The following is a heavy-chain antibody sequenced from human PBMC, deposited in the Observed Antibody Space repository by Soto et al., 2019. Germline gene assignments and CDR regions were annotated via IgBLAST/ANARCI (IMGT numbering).Heavy chain of an antibody. D-gene: IGHD6-6*01. CDR3: ARVFSSSSPYYFDY. V-gene: IGHV3-53*01. J-gene: IGHJ4*02. Sequence: PGGSLRLSCADSGFTVSMNYMGWVRQAPGKGLEWVSVNYSGGHTYYAGSVKGRFTISRDNSKNTLYLQMNNLRAEDTAVYFCARVFSSSSPYYFDYWGPGTLGTVSS. CDR1: GFTVSMNY. CDR2: NYSGGHT.